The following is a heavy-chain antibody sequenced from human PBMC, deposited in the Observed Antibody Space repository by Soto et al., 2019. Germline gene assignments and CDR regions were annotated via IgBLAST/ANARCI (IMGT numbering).Heavy chain of an antibody. V-gene: IGHV1-69*13. CDR2: IIPIFGTA. D-gene: IGHD5-12*01. J-gene: IGHJ3*02. CDR3: ARDWGRDGYNLGAFDI. CDR1: GGTFSSYA. Sequence: GASVKVSCKASGGTFSSYAISWVRQAPGQGLEWMGGIIPIFGTANYAQKFQGRVTITADESTSTAYMELSSLRSEDMAVYYCARDWGRDGYNLGAFDIWGQGTMVTVSS.